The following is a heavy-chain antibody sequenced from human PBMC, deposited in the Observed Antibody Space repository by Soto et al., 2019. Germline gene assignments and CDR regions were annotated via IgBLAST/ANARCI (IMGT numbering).Heavy chain of an antibody. V-gene: IGHV4-34*01. CDR1: GGSFSGYY. CDR2: INHSGST. J-gene: IGHJ4*02. D-gene: IGHD6-19*01. Sequence: SETLSLTCAVYGGSFSGYYWSWIRQPPGKGLEWIGEINHSGSTNYNPSLKSRVTISVDTSKNQFSLKLSSVTAADTAVYYCAGANLYSSGWYDYWGQGTLVTVS. CDR3: AGANLYSSGWYDY.